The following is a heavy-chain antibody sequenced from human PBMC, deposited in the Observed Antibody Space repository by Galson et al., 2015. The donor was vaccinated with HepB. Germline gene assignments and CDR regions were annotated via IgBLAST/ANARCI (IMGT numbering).Heavy chain of an antibody. Sequence: SLRLSCAVSGFTFSSYAMSWVRQAPGKGLEWVSAISGSGGSTYYADSVKGRFTISRDNSKNTLYLQMNSLRAEDTAVYYCAKDRLFSGVATVFDYWGQGILVTVSS. D-gene: IGHD2-8*01. CDR3: AKDRLFSGVATVFDY. CDR2: ISGSGGST. CDR1: GFTFSSYA. J-gene: IGHJ4*02. V-gene: IGHV3-23*01.